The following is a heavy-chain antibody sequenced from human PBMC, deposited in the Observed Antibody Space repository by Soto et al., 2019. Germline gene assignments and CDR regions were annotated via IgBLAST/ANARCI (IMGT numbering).Heavy chain of an antibody. J-gene: IGHJ4*02. CDR2: IWYDGSNK. CDR3: ARDSAIAGLDY. D-gene: IGHD6-13*01. V-gene: IGHV3-33*01. CDR1: GFTFSSYG. Sequence: QVQLVESGGGVVQPGRSLRLSCAASGFTFSSYGMHWVRQAPGKGLEWVAVIWYDGSNKYYADSVKGRFTISRDNSKNTLYLQMNSRRAEDTAVYYCARDSAIAGLDYWGQGTLVTVSS.